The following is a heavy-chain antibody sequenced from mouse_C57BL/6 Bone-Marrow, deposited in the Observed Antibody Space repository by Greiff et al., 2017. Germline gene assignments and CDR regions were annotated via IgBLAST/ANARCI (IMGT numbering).Heavy chain of an antibody. V-gene: IGHV1-50*01. CDR2: IDPSDRYT. D-gene: IGHD1-1*02. CDR1: GYTFTSYW. Sequence: QVQLQQPGAELVKPGASVKLSCKASGYTFTSYWLQWVKQRPGQGLEWIGEIDPSDRYTTYNQKFKGKATLTVDTSSSTAYMQLSSLTSEDSAVYDCASPGAWFAYWGQGTLVTVSA. J-gene: IGHJ3*01. CDR3: ASPGAWFAY.